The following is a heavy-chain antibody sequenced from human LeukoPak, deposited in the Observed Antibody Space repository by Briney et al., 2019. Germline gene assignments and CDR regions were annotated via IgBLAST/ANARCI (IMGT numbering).Heavy chain of an antibody. CDR1: GYTFTSYY. Sequence: ASVKVSCKASGYTFTSYYMHWVRQAPGQGLEWMGIINPSGGSTSYAQKFQGRVTMTRDTSTSTVYMELSSLRSEDTAVYYCARDQAYCGGNCYSPRGLHGMDVWGQGTTVTVSS. CDR3: ARDQAYCGGNCYSPRGLHGMDV. V-gene: IGHV1-46*01. D-gene: IGHD2-21*02. J-gene: IGHJ6*02. CDR2: INPSGGST.